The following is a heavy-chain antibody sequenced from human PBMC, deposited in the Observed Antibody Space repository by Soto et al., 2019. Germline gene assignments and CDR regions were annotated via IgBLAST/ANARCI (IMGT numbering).Heavy chain of an antibody. CDR2: INPYSGAT. V-gene: IGHV1-2*04. J-gene: IGHJ5*02. CDR1: GYAFSDFY. CDR3: ARARANVAPNWFDP. D-gene: IGHD5-12*01. Sequence: QVQLVQSGAEVKKPGASVKVSCKASGYAFSDFYVHWVRQAPGQGLEWMGWINPYSGATNYAQKFQDWVTRTGDASVSTAYLDLTTLVSDDTAVYYCARARANVAPNWFDPWGQGTLVIVSS.